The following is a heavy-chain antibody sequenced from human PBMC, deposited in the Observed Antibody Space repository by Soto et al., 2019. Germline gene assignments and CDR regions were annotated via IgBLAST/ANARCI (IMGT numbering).Heavy chain of an antibody. D-gene: IGHD3-22*01. V-gene: IGHV1-69*04. CDR1: GGTFSSYT. J-gene: IGHJ4*02. CDR2: IIPILGIA. Sequence: SVKVSCTASGGTFSSYTISWVRQAPGQGLEWMGRIIPILGIANCAQKFQGRVTITADKSTSTAYMELSSLRSEDTAVYYCAREGYYDSSGYDYWGQGTLVTVSS. CDR3: AREGYYDSSGYDY.